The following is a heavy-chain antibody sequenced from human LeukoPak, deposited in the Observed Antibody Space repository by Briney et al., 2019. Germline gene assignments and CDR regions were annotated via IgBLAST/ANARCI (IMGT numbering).Heavy chain of an antibody. D-gene: IGHD3-10*01. CDR2: ISGSGYNT. CDR1: GLTFNDYA. CDR3: ATRGA. J-gene: IGHJ3*01. Sequence: PGGSLRLSCAASGLTFNDYAMSWVRQTPGKGPEWVSAISGSGYNTYYADSVKGRFTISRDNSKNTLYLQMNSLRAEDTAVYYCATRGAWGQGTMVTVSS. V-gene: IGHV3-23*01.